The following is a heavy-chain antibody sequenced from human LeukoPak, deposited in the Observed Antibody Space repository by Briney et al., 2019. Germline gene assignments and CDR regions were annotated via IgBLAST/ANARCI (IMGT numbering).Heavy chain of an antibody. V-gene: IGHV1-18*01. CDR1: GYTFTSYG. CDR2: ISAYNGNT. CDR3: ARDPPRSSITMFNYFDY. D-gene: IGHD3-10*02. Sequence: ASVKVSCKASGYTFTSYGISWVRQAPGQGLDWMGWISAYNGNTNYAQKLQGRVTMTTDTSTSTAYMELRSLRSDDTAVYYCARDPPRSSITMFNYFDYWGQGTLVTVSS. J-gene: IGHJ4*02.